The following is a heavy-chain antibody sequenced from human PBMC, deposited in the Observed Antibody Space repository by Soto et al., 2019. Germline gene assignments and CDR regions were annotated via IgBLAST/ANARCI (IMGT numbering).Heavy chain of an antibody. V-gene: IGHV1-2*02. J-gene: IGHJ6*02. Sequence: QVQLVQSGAEVKKPGASVKVSCKASGYTFTGYYMHWVRQAPGQGLEWMGWINPNSGGTNYAQKFQGRVTMTRDTSISTAYMELSRLGSDDTAVYYCARGGRGSSSYYYYGMDVWGQGTTVTVSS. CDR2: INPNSGGT. CDR3: ARGGRGSSSYYYYGMDV. D-gene: IGHD3-16*01. CDR1: GYTFTGYY.